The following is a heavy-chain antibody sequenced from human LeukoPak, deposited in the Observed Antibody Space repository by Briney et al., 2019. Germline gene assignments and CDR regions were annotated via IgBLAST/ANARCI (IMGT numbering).Heavy chain of an antibody. V-gene: IGHV1-46*01. J-gene: IGHJ4*02. CDR2: INPSGGST. Sequence: ASVKVSCKASGYTFTSYCMHWVRQAPGQGLEWMGIINPSGGSTSYAQKFQGRVTMTRDTSTSTVYMELSSLRSEDTAVYYCARDQFQGLSVVFEFDYWGQGTLVTVSS. CDR1: GYTFTSYC. CDR3: ARDQFQGLSVVFEFDY. D-gene: IGHD3-16*02.